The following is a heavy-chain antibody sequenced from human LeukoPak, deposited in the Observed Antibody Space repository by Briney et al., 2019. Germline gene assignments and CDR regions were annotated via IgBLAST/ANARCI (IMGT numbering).Heavy chain of an antibody. CDR3: ARDKLHYHYDTPDAFDI. D-gene: IGHD3-22*01. Sequence: GGSLRLSCAASGFTFSSYAMSWVRQAPGKGLEWVSAISGSGGSTYYADSVKGRFTISRDNAKNSLYLQMNSLRAEDTAVYYCARDKLHYHYDTPDAFDIWGQGTMVTVSS. CDR2: ISGSGGST. V-gene: IGHV3-23*01. J-gene: IGHJ3*02. CDR1: GFTFSSYA.